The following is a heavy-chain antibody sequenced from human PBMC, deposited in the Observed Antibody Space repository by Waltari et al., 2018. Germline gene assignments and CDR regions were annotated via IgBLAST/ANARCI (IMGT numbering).Heavy chain of an antibody. J-gene: IGHJ4*02. Sequence: QVQLVQSGAEVKKPGASVKVSCKASGYTFTGYYMHWVRQAPGQGLEWMGWVNPNRGARNLAQKCQCRVTRTRDTSISTAYMELSRLRSDDTAVYYCARDTPNSGKNSSWYVGAGVDYWGQGTLVTVSS. CDR2: VNPNRGAR. D-gene: IGHD6-13*01. CDR3: ARDTPNSGKNSSWYVGAGVDY. V-gene: IGHV1-2*02. CDR1: GYTFTGYY.